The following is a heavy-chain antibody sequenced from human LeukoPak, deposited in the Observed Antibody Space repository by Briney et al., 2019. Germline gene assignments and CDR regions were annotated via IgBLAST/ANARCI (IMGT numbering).Heavy chain of an antibody. CDR2: ISAYNGNT. J-gene: IGHJ6*03. D-gene: IGHD3-9*01. CDR3: ARDRGHYDILTGYYTPMDV. Sequence: ASVKVSCKSSGYTFTSYGISWVRQAPGQGLEWMGWISAYNGNTNYAQKLQGRVTMTTDTSTSTAYMELRSLRSDDTAVYYCARDRGHYDILTGYYTPMDVWGKGTTVTVSS. V-gene: IGHV1-18*01. CDR1: GYTFTSYG.